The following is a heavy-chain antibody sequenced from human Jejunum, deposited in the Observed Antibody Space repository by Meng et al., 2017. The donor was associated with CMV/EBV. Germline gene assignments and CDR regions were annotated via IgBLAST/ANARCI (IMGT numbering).Heavy chain of an antibody. D-gene: IGHD1-26*01. V-gene: IGHV4-4*07. J-gene: IGHJ4*02. CDR3: ARGPGASTREGFDY. CDR2: FYSSDTY. Sequence: QVQLQESGPGLVKPSETLSRTCTVSCGSVNNYYWSWIRQSAGKGLEWIGRFYSSDTYNYHPSLDSRVTMSLDTSKDQFSLNLRSVTAADTATYYCARGPGASTREGFDYWGLGTLVTVSS. CDR1: CGSVNNYY.